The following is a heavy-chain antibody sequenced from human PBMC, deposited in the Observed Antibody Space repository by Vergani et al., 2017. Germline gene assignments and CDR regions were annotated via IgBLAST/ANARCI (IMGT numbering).Heavy chain of an antibody. CDR3: AKGYDFWSGYSKYYFDY. Sequence: EVQLLESGGGLAQPGGSLRLSCAASGFTFSSYAMSWVRQAPGKGLEWVSAISGSGGSTYYADSVKGRFTISRDNSKNTLYLQMNSLRAEDTAVYYCAKGYDFWSGYSKYYFDYWGQGTLVTVSS. CDR1: GFTFSSYA. D-gene: IGHD3-3*01. CDR2: ISGSGGST. J-gene: IGHJ4*02. V-gene: IGHV3-23*01.